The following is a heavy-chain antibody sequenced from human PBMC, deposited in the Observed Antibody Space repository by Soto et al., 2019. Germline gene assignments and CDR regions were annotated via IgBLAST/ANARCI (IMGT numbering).Heavy chain of an antibody. V-gene: IGHV1-2*02. D-gene: IGHD3-9*01. J-gene: IGHJ4*02. CDR2: INPRSGGT. CDR1: GYTFIAYY. CDR3: ARDLAAYYDILTGYYYFDY. Sequence: ASVKVSCKASGYTFIAYYMHWVRQAPGQGLEWMGWINPRSGGTNYAQKFQGRVTMTRDTSISTAYMELSRLRSDDTAVYYCARDLAAYYDILTGYYYFDYWGQGTLVTVSS.